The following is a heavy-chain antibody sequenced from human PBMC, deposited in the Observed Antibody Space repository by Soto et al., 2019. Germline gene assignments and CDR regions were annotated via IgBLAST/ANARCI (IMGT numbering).Heavy chain of an antibody. CDR3: ARDFSAYSRFDY. CDR1: GGSLSDIYW. D-gene: IGHD2-15*01. V-gene: IGHV4-4*02. J-gene: IGHJ4*02. CDR2: MYYNGRT. Sequence: PSDTLSLTCDVSGGSLSDIYWWSWFRQSPDKGLEWIGEMYYNGRTNYNPSRRSRFTLFVDKSNNQLSLKLNSATAADTAIYYCARDFSAYSRFDYSGQGILVTAS.